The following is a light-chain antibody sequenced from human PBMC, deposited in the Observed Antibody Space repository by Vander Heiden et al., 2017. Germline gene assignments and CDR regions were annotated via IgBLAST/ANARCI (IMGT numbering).Light chain of an antibody. CDR2: NND. Sequence: QSVLTQPPSTSGTPGQRVTFSCSGSSSNIGSKAVNWYQQLPGAAPRLLIYNNDQRPSGVPDRFSGSKSGTSASLSVSGLRSEDEADYYCAAWDDSLTGLVFGGGTKLTVL. V-gene: IGLV1-44*01. CDR3: AAWDDSLTGLV. J-gene: IGLJ2*01. CDR1: SSNIGSKA.